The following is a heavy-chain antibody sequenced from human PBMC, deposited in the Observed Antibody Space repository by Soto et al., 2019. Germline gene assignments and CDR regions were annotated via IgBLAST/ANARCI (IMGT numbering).Heavy chain of an antibody. CDR1: GLTFSNAW. D-gene: IGHD3-16*01. CDR3: TTSSVGGSTLVTPGAFDH. CDR2: IKSKTDGGTT. V-gene: IGHV3-15*07. Sequence: GGSLRLSCAASGLTFSNAWMNWVRQAPGKGLEWVGRIKSKTDGGTTDYAAPVKGRFTISRDDSKNTLYLQMNSLKTEDTAVYYCTTSSVGGSTLVTPGAFDHWGQGTMVTVPS. J-gene: IGHJ3*01.